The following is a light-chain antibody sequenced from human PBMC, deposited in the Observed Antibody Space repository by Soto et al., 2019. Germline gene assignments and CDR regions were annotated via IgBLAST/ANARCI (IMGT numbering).Light chain of an antibody. CDR2: GAS. CDR3: QEYDKWFSIS. J-gene: IGKJ5*01. CDR1: QSISSK. V-gene: IGKV3-15*01. Sequence: IVVTQSPATLSVSPGERAVLSCKASQSISSKLAWYQQKPGQAPRLLIYGASIRATGIPARFSGSGSGTDFTLTISSLQSEDFAVYYCQEYDKWFSISFGQGTRLEIK.